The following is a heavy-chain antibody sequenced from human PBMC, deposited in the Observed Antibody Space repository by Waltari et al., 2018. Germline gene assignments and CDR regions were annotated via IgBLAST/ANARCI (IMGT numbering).Heavy chain of an antibody. D-gene: IGHD2-2*01. CDR1: GYSFTSYW. J-gene: IGHJ2*01. V-gene: IGHV5-51*01. CDR3: ARIVVVPAATLVWYFDL. CDR2: IYPGDSDT. Sequence: EVQLVQSGAEVKKPGASLKISCKGSGYSFTSYWIGWVRQMPGKGLEWMGIIYPGDSDTRYSPSFQGQVTISADKSISTAYLQWSSLKASDTAMYYCARIVVVPAATLVWYFDLWGRGTLVTVSS.